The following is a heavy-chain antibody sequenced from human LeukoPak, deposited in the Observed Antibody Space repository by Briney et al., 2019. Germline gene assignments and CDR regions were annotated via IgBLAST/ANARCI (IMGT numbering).Heavy chain of an antibody. CDR3: AKEFIAGDGHVDCDS. D-gene: IGHD5-24*01. Sequence: GGSLRLSCAASGFTISTYAMTWVRQAPGKGLEWVSSITSSGATTYYADSVKGRFTISRDISKNTLYLQMNSLTAEDSAVYYCAKEFIAGDGHVDCDSWGQGTLVTVPS. V-gene: IGHV3-23*01. CDR2: ITSSGATT. J-gene: IGHJ4*02. CDR1: GFTISTYA.